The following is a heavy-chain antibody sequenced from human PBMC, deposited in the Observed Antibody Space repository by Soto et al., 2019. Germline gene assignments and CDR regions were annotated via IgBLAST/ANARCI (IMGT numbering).Heavy chain of an antibody. V-gene: IGHV3-30*18. J-gene: IGHJ6*02. D-gene: IGHD4-4*01. CDR2: VSFDSKNK. Sequence: LVESGGGVVQPGRSLTLSCAGSGFSFDSYGMHWVRQAPGKGLEWVTTVSFDSKNKYYIDSVEGRFTISRDNSKNILYLQMNSLRQEDTAVYYCAKESVEATYSYYGMDVWGPGTTVTVSS. CDR1: GFSFDSYG. CDR3: AKESVEATYSYYGMDV.